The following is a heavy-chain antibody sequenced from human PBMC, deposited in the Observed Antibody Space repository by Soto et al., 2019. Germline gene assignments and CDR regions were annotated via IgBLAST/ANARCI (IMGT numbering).Heavy chain of an antibody. CDR1: GCTFRSYD. CDR3: ATEQLNWKLPN. D-gene: IGHD1-1*01. CDR2: INACNGNT. J-gene: IGHJ4*02. Sequence: ASVKVSRKPSGCTFRSYDLNWVRQSPGEGLEWLGWINACNGNTKYSQEFQGRVTITRDTSARTAYMELSSLRSEDTAVYYCATEQLNWKLPNWVQGTLVTVSS. V-gene: IGHV1-3*01.